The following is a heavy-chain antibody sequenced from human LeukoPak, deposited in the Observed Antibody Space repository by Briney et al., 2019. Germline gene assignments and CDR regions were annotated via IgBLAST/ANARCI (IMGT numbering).Heavy chain of an antibody. CDR3: VRLRRNSDTSGFYYYYDF. D-gene: IGHD3-22*01. J-gene: IGHJ4*02. V-gene: IGHV3-21*01. Sequence: GGSLRLSCLASGYTLSSYSINWVRQAPGKGLEWVSSISVRSNYIYYADSVRGRFRISRDDARDSLFLEMNSLRAEDTAVYYCVRLRRNSDTSGFYYYYDFWGQGTLVTVSS. CDR1: GYTLSSYS. CDR2: ISVRSNYI.